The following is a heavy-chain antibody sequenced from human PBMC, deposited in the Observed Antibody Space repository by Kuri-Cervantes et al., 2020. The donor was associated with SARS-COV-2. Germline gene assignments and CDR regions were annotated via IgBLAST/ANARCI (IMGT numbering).Heavy chain of an antibody. CDR1: GYTFTGYF. J-gene: IGHJ3*02. V-gene: IGHV1-2*02. D-gene: IGHD2-2*01. Sequence: ASVKVSCKASGYTFTGYFMHWVRQAPGQGLEWMGWINPNSGGTNYAQKFQGRVTMTEDTSTDTAYMELSSLRSEDTAVYYCATDAPSSTSCYPPFCDNTYRPFDIWGQGTMVTVSS. CDR2: INPNSGGT. CDR3: ATDAPSSTSCYPPFCDNTYRPFDI.